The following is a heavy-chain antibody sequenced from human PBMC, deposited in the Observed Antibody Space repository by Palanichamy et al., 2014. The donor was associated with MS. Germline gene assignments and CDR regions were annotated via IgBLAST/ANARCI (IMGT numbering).Heavy chain of an antibody. CDR3: ARNFGVVIANYYYYGMDV. J-gene: IGHJ6*02. Sequence: QVQLVQSGAEVKKPGASVKVSCKASGYTFTGYYMHWVRQAPGQGLEWMGWINPNSGGTNYAQKFQGRVTMTRDASISTAYMELSRLRSDDTAVYYCARNFGVVIANYYYYGMDVWGQGTTVTVSS. CDR1: GYTFTGYY. D-gene: IGHD3-3*01. V-gene: IGHV1-2*02. CDR2: INPNSGGT.